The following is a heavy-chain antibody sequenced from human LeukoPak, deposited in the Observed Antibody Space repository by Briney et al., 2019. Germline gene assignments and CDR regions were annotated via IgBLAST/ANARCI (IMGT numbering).Heavy chain of an antibody. V-gene: IGHV4-59*08. Sequence: SETLSLTCTVSGGSTSSYYWSWIRQPPGKGLEWIGYIYYSGSTNYNPSLKSRVTISVDTSKNQFSLKLGSVTAADTAVYYCARLGCCSGGSCYPGTWFDPWGQGTLVTVSS. CDR3: ARLGCCSGGSCYPGTWFDP. CDR1: GGSTSSYY. CDR2: IYYSGST. J-gene: IGHJ5*02. D-gene: IGHD2-15*01.